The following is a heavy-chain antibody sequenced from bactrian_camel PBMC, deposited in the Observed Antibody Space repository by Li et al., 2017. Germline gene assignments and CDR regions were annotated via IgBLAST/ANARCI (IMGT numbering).Heavy chain of an antibody. CDR1: ASTSS. Sequence: HVQLVESGGGSVQEGGSLRLSCAASASTSSMGWFRQSPGKEREGVAAIHDDGSTKYTESVKGRFTISKDNTLWLQMNSLKPEDTGMYYCAAVGVFPLDMSFSEALGSPLYSYWGQGTQVTVS. J-gene: IGHJ4*01. CDR3: AAVGVFPLDMSFSEALGSPLYSY. CDR2: IHDDGST. V-gene: IGHV3S53*01. D-gene: IGHD3*01.